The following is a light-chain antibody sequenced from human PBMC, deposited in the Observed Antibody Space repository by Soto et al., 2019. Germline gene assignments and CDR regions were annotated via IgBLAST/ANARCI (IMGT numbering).Light chain of an antibody. CDR1: QTINTY. V-gene: IGKV1-39*01. J-gene: IGKJ5*01. Sequence: DIQMTQSPSSLSASVGDRFTITCRASQTINTYLNWYQQKPGKGPKLLIFGASILHTGVPSRFSGSGSGTDFTLTINSLQPEDFATYYCQQSSITPITFGQGTRLEIK. CDR2: GAS. CDR3: QQSSITPIT.